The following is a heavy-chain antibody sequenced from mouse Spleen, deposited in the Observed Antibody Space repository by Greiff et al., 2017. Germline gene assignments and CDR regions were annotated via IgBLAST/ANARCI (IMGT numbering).Heavy chain of an antibody. Sequence: VQLQQSGPVLARPGASVKMSCKTSGYTFTSYWMHWVKQRPGQGLEWIGAIYPGNSDTSYNQKFKGKAKLTAVTSASTAYMELSSLTNEDSAVYYCTRSNWDNYYFDYWGQGTTLTVSS. D-gene: IGHD4-1*01. V-gene: IGHV1-5*01. CDR1: GYTFTSYW. J-gene: IGHJ2*01. CDR3: TRSNWDNYYFDY. CDR2: IYPGNSDT.